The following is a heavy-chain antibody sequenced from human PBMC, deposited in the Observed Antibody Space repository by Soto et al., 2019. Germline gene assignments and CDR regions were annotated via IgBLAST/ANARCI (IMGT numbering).Heavy chain of an antibody. CDR3: ARDQGDFWSGYWSPLRY. J-gene: IGHJ4*02. D-gene: IGHD3-3*01. CDR2: IIPIFGTA. Sequence: QVQLVQSGAEVKKPGSSVKVSCKASGGTFSSYAISWVRQAPGQGLEWMGGIIPIFGTANYAQKFQGRVTITADKSTSTDYMELSSLSSEDTAVYYCARDQGDFWSGYWSPLRYWGQGTLVTVSS. CDR1: GGTFSSYA. V-gene: IGHV1-69*06.